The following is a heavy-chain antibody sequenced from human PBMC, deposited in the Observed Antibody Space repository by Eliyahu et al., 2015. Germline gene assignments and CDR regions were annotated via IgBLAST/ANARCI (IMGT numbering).Heavy chain of an antibody. V-gene: IGHV1-8*01. D-gene: IGHD4-11*01. CDR1: GYNFTNYD. Sequence: QVQLVQSGVEVKKPGASVKVSCKASGYNFTNYDINWVRQATGQGLEWMGWMNPYSGDTGYARKFQGRVTLTRNTSISTAYMELSSLRSEDTATYYCARDLGGQSKNPLQHWGQGTPVTVSA. J-gene: IGHJ1*01. CDR3: ARDLGGQSKNPLQH. CDR2: MNPYSGDT.